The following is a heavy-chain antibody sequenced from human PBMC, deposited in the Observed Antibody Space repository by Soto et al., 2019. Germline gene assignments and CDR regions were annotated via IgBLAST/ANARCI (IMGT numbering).Heavy chain of an antibody. J-gene: IGHJ4*02. CDR3: ARGLIYDSSGYYFDY. Sequence: VKVSCKASGYTFTSYYMHWVRQAPGQGLEWMGIINPSGGSTRYAQKFQGRVTMTRDTSTSTVYMELSSLRSEDTAVYCCARGLIYDSSGYYFDYWGQGTLVTVSS. CDR2: INPSGGST. V-gene: IGHV1-46*01. CDR1: GYTFTSYY. D-gene: IGHD3-22*01.